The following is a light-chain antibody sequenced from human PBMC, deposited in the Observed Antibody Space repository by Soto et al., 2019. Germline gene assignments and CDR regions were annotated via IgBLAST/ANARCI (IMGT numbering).Light chain of an antibody. CDR3: QQYDTYWT. CDR2: TAS. CDR1: QSISNW. Sequence: DIQMNQSPSTQSASVGDRVIITCQASQSISNWLAWYQQKPGKAPNLLIYTASSLKSGVPSRFSGSGSGTEFTLTISSLPPDDFATYYCQQYDTYWTFGQGTKVDIK. J-gene: IGKJ1*01. V-gene: IGKV1-5*03.